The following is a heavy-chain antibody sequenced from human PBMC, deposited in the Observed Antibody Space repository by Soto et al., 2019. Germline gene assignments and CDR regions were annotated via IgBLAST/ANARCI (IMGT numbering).Heavy chain of an antibody. V-gene: IGHV4-34*01. Sequence: QVQLQQWGAGLLKPSETLSLTCAVYGGSFSGYYWTWIRQPPGTGLEWIGEINHSGSTNYNPSLKSRVTISVDTSKNHFSLKLTSVTAADTAVYYCARDKITGLGDYWGQGTLVTVSS. CDR1: GGSFSGYY. J-gene: IGHJ4*02. D-gene: IGHD2-8*02. CDR3: ARDKITGLGDY. CDR2: INHSGST.